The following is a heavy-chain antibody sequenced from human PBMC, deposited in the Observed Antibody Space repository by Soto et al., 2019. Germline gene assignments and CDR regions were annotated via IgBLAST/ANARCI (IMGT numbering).Heavy chain of an antibody. Sequence: QVQLVESGGGVVQPGRSLRLSCAASGFTFSSYGMHWVRQAPGKGLEWVALISHDGSDKYYADSLQGRFTISRDNYKNTLYLQMNSLRGEDTAVYFCAKAGSDSTGCLDYWGQGTLVTVSS. D-gene: IGHD3-22*01. CDR3: AKAGSDSTGCLDY. V-gene: IGHV3-30*18. J-gene: IGHJ4*02. CDR1: GFTFSSYG. CDR2: ISHDGSDK.